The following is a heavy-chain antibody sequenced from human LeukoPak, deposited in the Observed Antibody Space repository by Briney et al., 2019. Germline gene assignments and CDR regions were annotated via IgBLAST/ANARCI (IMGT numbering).Heavy chain of an antibody. CDR1: GSSFTSYW. J-gene: IGHJ1*01. D-gene: IGHD6-19*01. CDR3: ARLPYSSGWYRYFQH. Sequence: GASLQISCKGSGSSFTSYWIGWARQLPGKGLEWMGIIYPGDSDTRYSPSFQGQVTISADKSISTAYLQWSSLKASDTAMYYCARLPYSSGWYRYFQHWGQGTLVTVSS. V-gene: IGHV5-51*01. CDR2: IYPGDSDT.